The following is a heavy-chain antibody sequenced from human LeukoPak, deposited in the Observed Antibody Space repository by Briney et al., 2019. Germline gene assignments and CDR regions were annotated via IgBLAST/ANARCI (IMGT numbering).Heavy chain of an antibody. D-gene: IGHD4-17*01. CDR1: GGSISSYY. Sequence: PSETQSLTCTVSGGSISSYYWSWIRQPPGKGLEWIGYIYYSGSTNYNPSLKSRVTISVDTSKNQFSLKLSSVTAADTAVYYCAREAYGDLLSYFDYWGQGTLVTVSS. CDR2: IYYSGST. V-gene: IGHV4-59*01. J-gene: IGHJ4*02. CDR3: AREAYGDLLSYFDY.